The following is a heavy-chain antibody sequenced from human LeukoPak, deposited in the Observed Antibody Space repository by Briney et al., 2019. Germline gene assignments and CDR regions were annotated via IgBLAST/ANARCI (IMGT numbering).Heavy chain of an antibody. D-gene: IGHD4-11*01. J-gene: IGHJ4*02. CDR1: GFTFSSYA. Sequence: GGSLRPSCAASGFTFSSYAMSWVRQAPGKGLEWVSAISGSGGSTYYADSVKGRFTISRDNSKNTLYLQMNSLRAEDTAVYYCAKKGVRVTVTHFDYWGQGTLVTVSS. CDR3: AKKGVRVTVTHFDY. CDR2: ISGSGGST. V-gene: IGHV3-23*01.